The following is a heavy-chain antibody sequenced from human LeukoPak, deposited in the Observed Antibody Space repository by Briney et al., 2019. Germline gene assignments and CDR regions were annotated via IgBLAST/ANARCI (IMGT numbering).Heavy chain of an antibody. CDR3: AKNRDSSDYPRDFDF. CDR2: IRHDGSYQ. CDR1: GFTFSSYG. V-gene: IGHV3-30*02. Sequence: GGSLRLSCAAFGFTFSSYGMHWVRQTPGKGREWVAFIRHDGSYQQYADSVKGRFTVSRDNSKDMVYLQMNSLRTEDTAVYYCAKNRDSSDYPRDFDFWGQGTLVTVFS. D-gene: IGHD3-22*01. J-gene: IGHJ4*02.